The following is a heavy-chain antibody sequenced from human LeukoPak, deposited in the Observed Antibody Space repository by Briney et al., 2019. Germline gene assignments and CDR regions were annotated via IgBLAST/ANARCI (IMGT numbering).Heavy chain of an antibody. V-gene: IGHV3-9*01. CDR3: AKDKGRGWYTYFDY. CDR2: ISWSSGSI. CDR1: GFTFGDYA. J-gene: IGHJ4*02. Sequence: AGGSLRLSCAAPGFTFGDYAMNWVRQAPGKGLEWVSGISWSSGSIAYADSVKGRFTISRDNAKNSLYLQMNSLRAEDTALYYCAKDKGRGWYTYFDYWGQGTLVTVPS. D-gene: IGHD6-19*01.